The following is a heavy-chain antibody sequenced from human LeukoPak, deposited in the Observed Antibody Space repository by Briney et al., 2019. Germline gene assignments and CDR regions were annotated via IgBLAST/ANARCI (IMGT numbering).Heavy chain of an antibody. Sequence: SETLSLTCTVSGGSISSSSYYWGWIRQPPGKGLEWIGSIYYSGSTYYNPSLKSRVTISVDTSKNQFSLKLSSVTAADTAVYYCARAPFGSPFDYWGQGTLVTVSS. D-gene: IGHD1-26*01. V-gene: IGHV4-39*07. CDR3: ARAPFGSPFDY. CDR2: IYYSGST. CDR1: GGSISSSSYY. J-gene: IGHJ4*02.